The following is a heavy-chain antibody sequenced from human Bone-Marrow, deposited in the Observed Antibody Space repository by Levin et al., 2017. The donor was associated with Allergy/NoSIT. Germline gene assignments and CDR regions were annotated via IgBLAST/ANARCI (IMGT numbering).Heavy chain of an antibody. CDR2: INSDGSST. Sequence: PSETLSLTCAASGFTFSSYWMHWVRQAPGKGLVWVSRINSDGSSTSYADSVKGRFTISRDNAKNTLYLQMNSLRAEDTAVYYCARFIGYEGARTRQPNLRSYTGDGMDVWGQGTTVTVSS. D-gene: IGHD1-26*01. V-gene: IGHV3-74*01. CDR3: ARFIGYEGARTRQPNLRSYTGDGMDV. CDR1: GFTFSSYW. J-gene: IGHJ6*02.